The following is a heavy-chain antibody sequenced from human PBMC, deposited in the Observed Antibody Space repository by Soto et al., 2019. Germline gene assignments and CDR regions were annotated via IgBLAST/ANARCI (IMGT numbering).Heavy chain of an antibody. V-gene: IGHV4-59*01. CDR3: ARGLGYCSGGSCYSSRTEYYYYMDV. J-gene: IGHJ6*03. Sequence: SETLSLTCTVSGGSISSYYWSWIRQPPGKGLEWIGYIYYSGSTNYNPSLKSRVTISVDTSKNQFSLKLSSVTAADTAVYYCARGLGYCSGGSCYSSRTEYYYYMDVWGKGTTVTVSS. CDR2: IYYSGST. CDR1: GGSISSYY. D-gene: IGHD2-15*01.